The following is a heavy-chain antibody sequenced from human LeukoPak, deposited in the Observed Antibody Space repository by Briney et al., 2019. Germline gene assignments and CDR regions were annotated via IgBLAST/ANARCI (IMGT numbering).Heavy chain of an antibody. Sequence: PSETLSLTCSVSGYSISSGNYWGWIRLPPGKGLQWIGSIYHSGSTYYNPSLKSRVTISVDTSKNQFSLKLSSVTAADTAVYYCARGDLVVTAIFPLSNWFDPWGQGTLVTVSS. D-gene: IGHD2-21*02. CDR3: ARGDLVVTAIFPLSNWFDP. CDR2: IYHSGST. CDR1: GYSISSGNY. J-gene: IGHJ5*02. V-gene: IGHV4-38-2*02.